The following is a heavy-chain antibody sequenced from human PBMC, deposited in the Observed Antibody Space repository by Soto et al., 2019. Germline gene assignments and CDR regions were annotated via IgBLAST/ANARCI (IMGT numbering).Heavy chain of an antibody. Sequence: PGGSLRLSCTASGFTFGDYAMSWFRQAPGKGLEWVGFIRSKAYGGTTEYAASVKGRFTISRDDSKSIAYLQMNSLKTEDTAVYYCTRDYDSSGYYTHYGMDVWGQGTTVTVSS. V-gene: IGHV3-49*03. J-gene: IGHJ6*02. D-gene: IGHD3-22*01. CDR1: GFTFGDYA. CDR3: TRDYDSSGYYTHYGMDV. CDR2: IRSKAYGGTT.